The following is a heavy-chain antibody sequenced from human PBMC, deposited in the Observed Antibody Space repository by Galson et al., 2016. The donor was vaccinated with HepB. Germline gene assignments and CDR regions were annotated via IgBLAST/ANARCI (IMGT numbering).Heavy chain of an antibody. CDR3: ARDPGRIAAAGHLDS. Sequence: LRLSCAASGFIVSSHYMNWVRQTPGKGLEWVAIIYSGGATYYADSVKGRFTISRDNPNNTVYLQMNSLRGEDTAVYYCARDPGRIAAAGHLDSWGQGTLVTVSS. D-gene: IGHD6-13*01. CDR1: GFIVSSHY. J-gene: IGHJ5*01. V-gene: IGHV3-53*01. CDR2: IYSGGAT.